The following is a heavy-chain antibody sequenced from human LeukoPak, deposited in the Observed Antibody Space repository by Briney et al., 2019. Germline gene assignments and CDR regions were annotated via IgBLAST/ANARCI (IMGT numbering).Heavy chain of an antibody. CDR1: GFTFSSDG. J-gene: IGHJ4*02. Sequence: PGGSLRLSCAASGFTFSSDGIHWVRQAPGKGLEWVAFVSNNGIDKHYVDSVQGRFSISRDNYKNTLYLEMKSLRVEDTAMYYCAKGITRDSYYLDYWGQGTLVTVSS. V-gene: IGHV3-30*02. D-gene: IGHD1-20*01. CDR3: AKGITRDSYYLDY. CDR2: VSNNGIDK.